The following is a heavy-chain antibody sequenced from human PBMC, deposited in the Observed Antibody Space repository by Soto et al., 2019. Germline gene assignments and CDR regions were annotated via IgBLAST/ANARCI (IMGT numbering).Heavy chain of an antibody. Sequence: SETLSLTCTVSGASISGFYWSWIRKSAGKGLEWIGRIYATGITDYNPSLKSRVMMSVDTSKKQFSLKLRSVTAADTAVYYCVRDGTKTLRDWFDPWGQGISVTVSS. CDR3: VRDGTKTLRDWFDP. D-gene: IGHD1-1*01. J-gene: IGHJ5*02. V-gene: IGHV4-4*07. CDR2: IYATGIT. CDR1: GASISGFY.